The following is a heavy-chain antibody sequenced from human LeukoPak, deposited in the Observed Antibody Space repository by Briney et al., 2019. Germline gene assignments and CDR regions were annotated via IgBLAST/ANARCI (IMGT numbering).Heavy chain of an antibody. CDR1: GFNFDAYA. J-gene: IGHJ4*02. D-gene: IGHD6-13*01. CDR2: ISADGGST. V-gene: IGHV3-43*02. CDR3: AKDKAGTIVWYGRWAIGLFDY. Sequence: GGSLRLSCAASGFNFDAYAMHWVRQAPGKGLQWISLISADGGSTYYADSVKGRFTISRDNSKNSLYLQMNSLTTEDTAFYYCAKDKAGTIVWYGRWAIGLFDYWGQGTLVTVSS.